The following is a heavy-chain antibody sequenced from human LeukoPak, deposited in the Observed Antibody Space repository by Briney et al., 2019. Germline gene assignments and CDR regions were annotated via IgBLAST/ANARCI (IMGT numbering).Heavy chain of an antibody. CDR1: GFTFSRYK. V-gene: IGHV3-21*04. CDR3: ARGEWELPAFDI. Sequence: PGGSLRLSCAASGFTFSRYKINWVRQAPGKGLEWVSSISSGSNIYYADSVKGRFTISRDNAKNSLYLQMNSLRAEDTAVYYCARGEWELPAFDIWGQGTMVTVSS. D-gene: IGHD1-26*01. J-gene: IGHJ3*02. CDR2: ISSGSNI.